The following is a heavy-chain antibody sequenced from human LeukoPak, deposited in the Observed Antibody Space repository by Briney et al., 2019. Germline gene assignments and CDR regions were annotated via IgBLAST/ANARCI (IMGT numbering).Heavy chain of an antibody. CDR2: NSDYNGNT. D-gene: IGHD3-10*01. J-gene: IGHJ4*02. CDR3: ARRLWFGELLGY. V-gene: IGHV1-18*01. Sequence: ASVKVTCKASGYTFTSYGISWVRQAPGQGLEWMGWNSDYNGNTNYAQKLQGRVTISTDTSTITAYMELRCLRSDDTAVYYCARRLWFGELLGYWGQGTLVTVSS. CDR1: GYTFTSYG.